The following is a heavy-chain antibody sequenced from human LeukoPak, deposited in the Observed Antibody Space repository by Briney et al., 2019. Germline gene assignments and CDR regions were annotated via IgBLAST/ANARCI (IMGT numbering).Heavy chain of an antibody. CDR1: GFTFASYA. CDR3: TTDGVGVEGATYDN. V-gene: IGHV3-23*01. Sequence: GGSLRLSCAASGFTFASYAMSWVRQAPGKGLEWVSAFSGSGGSTYYADSVKGRFTISRDNSKNTLYLQMNSLRAEDTAVYYCTTDGVGVEGATYDNWGQGTLVSVSS. D-gene: IGHD1-26*01. CDR2: FSGSGGST. J-gene: IGHJ4*02.